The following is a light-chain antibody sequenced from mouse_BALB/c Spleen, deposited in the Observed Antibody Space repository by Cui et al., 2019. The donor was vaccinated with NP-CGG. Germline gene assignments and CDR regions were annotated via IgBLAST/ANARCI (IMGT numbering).Light chain of an antibody. Sequence: AVVPQESALTTSPDVTVTLTFPSSTGAVTTSNYANWVQEKPDHLFTGLIGGTNNRAPGVSARFSGSLIGDKAALTITGAQTEDEAMYFCALWCSNHWVFGGGTKLTVL. CDR3: ALWCSNHWV. J-gene: IGLJ1*01. CDR2: GTN. CDR1: TGAVTTSNY. V-gene: IGLV1*01.